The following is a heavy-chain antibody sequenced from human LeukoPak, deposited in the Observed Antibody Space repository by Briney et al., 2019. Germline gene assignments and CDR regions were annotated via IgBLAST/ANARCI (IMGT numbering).Heavy chain of an antibody. D-gene: IGHD4-11*01. CDR1: GFPFSSYW. CDR3: TREAHSNYNY. CDR2: IKQDGGET. J-gene: IGHJ4*02. Sequence: GGSLRLSCAASGFPFSSYWMAWVRQAPGKGLEWVASIKQDGGETFYVDSVKGRFAISRDNAKNSLYLQMNSLRAEDTAVYYCTREAHSNYNYWGQGTLVTVSS. V-gene: IGHV3-7*01.